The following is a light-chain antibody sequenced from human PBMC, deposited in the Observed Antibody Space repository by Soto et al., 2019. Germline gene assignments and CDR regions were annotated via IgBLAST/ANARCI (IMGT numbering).Light chain of an antibody. Sequence: QLPQSPSSLSASVGDRVIITCRASQSVSRSLNWYQQKAGQAPKLLIYAASTLHSGVPSRFSGSGSGTDCTLTISSLQPEDVATYYCQKYNSAPRTLGQGTKVDIK. CDR1: QSVSRS. V-gene: IGKV1-39*01. CDR3: QKYNSAPRT. J-gene: IGKJ1*01. CDR2: AAS.